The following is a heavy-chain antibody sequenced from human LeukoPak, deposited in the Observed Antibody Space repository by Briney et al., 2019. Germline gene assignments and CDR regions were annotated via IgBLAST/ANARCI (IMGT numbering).Heavy chain of an antibody. CDR3: AREPGIAVAGNWLDP. V-gene: IGHV1-18*01. Sequence: ASVKVSCKASGYTFTSYGISWVRQAPGQGLEWMGWISAYNGNTNYAQKLQGRVTMTTDTSTSTAYMELRSLRSDDTAVYYCAREPGIAVAGNWLDPWGQGTLVTVSS. CDR2: ISAYNGNT. CDR1: GYTFTSYG. D-gene: IGHD6-19*01. J-gene: IGHJ5*02.